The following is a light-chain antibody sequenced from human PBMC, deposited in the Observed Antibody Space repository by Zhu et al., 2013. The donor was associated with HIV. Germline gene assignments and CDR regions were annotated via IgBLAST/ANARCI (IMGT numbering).Light chain of an antibody. J-gene: IGKJ5*01. V-gene: IGKV3-15*01. CDR1: QSLRNN. CDR2: GAS. Sequence: EIVMTQSPATLSVSPGGRVTLSCRASQSLRNNLAWYQQKLGQAPRLLIYGASTRATGIPARFSGSGSGTDFTLTISRLEPEDFAIYYCQQYEDSPITFGQGTRLEIK. CDR3: QQYEDSPIT.